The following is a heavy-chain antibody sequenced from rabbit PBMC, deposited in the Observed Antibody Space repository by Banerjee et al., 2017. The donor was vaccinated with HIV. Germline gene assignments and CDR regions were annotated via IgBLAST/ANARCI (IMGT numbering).Heavy chain of an antibody. CDR2: IYTGDGST. CDR1: GFSFSSSYN. Sequence: QTLEESGGDLVKPEGSLTLTCTASGFSFSSSYNMCWVRQAPGKGLEWIGCIYTGDGSTYYASWAKGRFTVSKTSSTTVTLQMTSLTAADTATYFCARFDVGSDSCSLWGPGTLVTVS. V-gene: IGHV1S40*01. CDR3: ARFDVGSDSCSL. D-gene: IGHD4-2*01. J-gene: IGHJ4*01.